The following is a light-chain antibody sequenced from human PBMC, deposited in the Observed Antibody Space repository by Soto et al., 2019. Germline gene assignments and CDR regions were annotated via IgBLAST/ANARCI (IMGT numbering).Light chain of an antibody. CDR1: SSDVGGYNY. CDR3: SSYTSRSNLIV. V-gene: IGLV2-14*01. Sequence: QSALTQPASVSGSPGQSITISCTGTSSDVGGYNYVSWYQQHPGKAPKLRIYDVSNRPSGVSNRLSGSKSGNTASLTISGLQAEDEADYYCSSYTSRSNLIVFGTGTKLTVL. CDR2: DVS. J-gene: IGLJ1*01.